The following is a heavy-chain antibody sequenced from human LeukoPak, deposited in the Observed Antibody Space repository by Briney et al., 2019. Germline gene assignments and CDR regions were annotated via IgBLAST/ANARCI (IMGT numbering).Heavy chain of an antibody. V-gene: IGHV3-21*05. J-gene: IGHJ3*02. CDR3: ARYLGLGAFDI. Sequence: GGSLRLSCAASGFTFSSYEMNWVRQAPGKGLEWVSYISSSSSYIYYADSVKGRFTISRDNAKNSLYLQMNSLRAEDTAVYYCARYLGLGAFDIWGQGTMVTVSS. CDR2: ISSSSSYI. CDR1: GFTFSSYE. D-gene: IGHD3-16*01.